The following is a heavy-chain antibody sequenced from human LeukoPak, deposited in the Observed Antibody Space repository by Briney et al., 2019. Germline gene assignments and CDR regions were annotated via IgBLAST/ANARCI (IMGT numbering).Heavy chain of an antibody. V-gene: IGHV4-59*12. CDR2: VYYSGAT. D-gene: IGHD6-13*01. Sequence: KPSETLSLTCTVSGASITSYYWSWIRQSPGKGLEWIGYVYYSGATMYNPSLKSRVTISVDKSKNQFSLKLSSVTAADTAVYYCARSGIAAADFDYWGQGTLVTVSS. J-gene: IGHJ4*02. CDR1: GASITSYY. CDR3: ARSGIAAADFDY.